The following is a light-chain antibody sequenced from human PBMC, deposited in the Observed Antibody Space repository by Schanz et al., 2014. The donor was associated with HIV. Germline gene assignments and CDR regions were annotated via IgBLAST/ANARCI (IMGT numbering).Light chain of an antibody. V-gene: IGLV2-14*03. CDR1: SSDVGGYNY. CDR3: CSCTNTNTWV. CDR2: DVS. J-gene: IGLJ3*02. Sequence: QSALTQPASVSGSPGQSITISCTGTSSDVGGYNYVSWYQQHPGKAPKLMIYDVSNRPSGVSNRFSGSKSANTASLTISGLQAEDEGDYYCCSCTNTNTWVFGGGTKLTVL.